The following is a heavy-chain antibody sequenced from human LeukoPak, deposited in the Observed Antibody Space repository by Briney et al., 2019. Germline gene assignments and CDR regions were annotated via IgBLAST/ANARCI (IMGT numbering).Heavy chain of an antibody. V-gene: IGHV3-15*07. CDR2: IKSKPDGGTT. CDR3: ATGGINLDF. CDR1: GFIFSNAW. Sequence: PGGSLRLSCGGSGFIFSNAWMNWVRQAPGKGLEWVGRIKSKPDGGTTDYAAPEKGRFTISRDDSKNTVFLQMNSLKTEDTAVYYCATGGINLDFWGQGTLVTVSS. J-gene: IGHJ4*02. D-gene: IGHD5-24*01.